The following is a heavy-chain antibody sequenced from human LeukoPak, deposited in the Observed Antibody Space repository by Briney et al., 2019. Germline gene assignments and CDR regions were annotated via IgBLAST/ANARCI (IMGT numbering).Heavy chain of an antibody. CDR3: ARARGEYFQH. CDR2: IYHSGST. J-gene: IGHJ1*01. Sequence: SETLSLTCAVSGGSISSGGYSWSWIRQPPGKGLEWIGYIYHSGSTYYSPSLKSRVTISVDRSKNQFSLKLSSVTAADTAVYYCARARGEYFQHWGQGTLVTVSS. CDR1: GGSISSGGYS. V-gene: IGHV4-30-2*01.